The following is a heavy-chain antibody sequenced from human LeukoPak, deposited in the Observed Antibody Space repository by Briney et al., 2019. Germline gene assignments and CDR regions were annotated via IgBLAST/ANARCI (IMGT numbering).Heavy chain of an antibody. J-gene: IGHJ5*02. CDR3: ARGGVGATTYVWFDP. V-gene: IGHV4-59*01. Sequence: PSETLSLTCTVSGGSISNYYWSWIRQPPGKGLEWIGYIYYSGSTNYNPSLKSRVTISVDTSKNQFSLKLSSVTAADTAVYYCARGGVGATTYVWFDPWGQGTLVTVSS. D-gene: IGHD1-26*01. CDR1: GGSISNYY. CDR2: IYYSGST.